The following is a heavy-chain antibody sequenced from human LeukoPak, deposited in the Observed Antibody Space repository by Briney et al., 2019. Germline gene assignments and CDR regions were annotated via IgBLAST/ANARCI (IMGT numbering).Heavy chain of an antibody. CDR1: GYTFINFG. J-gene: IGHJ4*02. CDR2: ISAYNGNT. D-gene: IGHD4-17*01. V-gene: IGHV1-18*01. Sequence: ASVKVSCTASGYTFINFGIYWVRQDPGQGLEWMGWISAYNGNTKYAQQFQGRVTMTTDTSTSTAYMELTTLRSAETAVYYCARAHYVDPPGDYWGQGTLVTVSS. CDR3: ARAHYVDPPGDY.